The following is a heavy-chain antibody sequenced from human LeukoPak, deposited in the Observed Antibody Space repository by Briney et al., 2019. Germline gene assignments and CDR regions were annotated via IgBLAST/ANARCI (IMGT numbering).Heavy chain of an antibody. CDR3: AGSDCSSTSCYNWNYYYMDV. V-gene: IGHV1-69*04. J-gene: IGHJ6*03. Sequence: SVKVSCKASGGTFSSYAISWVRQAPGQGLEWMGRIIPILGIANYAQKFQGRVTITTDESTSTAYMELSSLRSEDTAVYYCAGSDCSSTSCYNWNYYYMDVWGKGTTVTVSS. D-gene: IGHD2-2*02. CDR2: IIPILGIA. CDR1: GGTFSSYA.